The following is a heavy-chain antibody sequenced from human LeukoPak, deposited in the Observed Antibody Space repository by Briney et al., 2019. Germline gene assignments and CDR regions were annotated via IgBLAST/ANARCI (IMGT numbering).Heavy chain of an antibody. J-gene: IGHJ6*02. D-gene: IGHD2-2*01. CDR3: ARDRWVVPAAITFVDYYYGMDV. CDR2: IYYSGST. V-gene: IGHV4-30-4*01. CDR1: GGSISSGDYS. Sequence: EPSETLSLTCTVSGGSISSGDYSWSWIRQPPGKGLEWIGYIYYSGSTYYNPSLKSRVTISVDTSRNQFSLKLSSVTAADTAVYYCARDRWVVPAAITFVDYYYGMDVWGQGTTVTVSS.